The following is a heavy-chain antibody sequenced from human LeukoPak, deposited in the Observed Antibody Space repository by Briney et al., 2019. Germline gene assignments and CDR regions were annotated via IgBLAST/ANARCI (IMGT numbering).Heavy chain of an antibody. CDR3: ARAGYSTTKIFDY. V-gene: IGHV4-59*12. J-gene: IGHJ4*02. Sequence: SETLSLTCTVSGDSIIGYYWTWIRQPPGKRPEWIGYVYYSGTAIYTPSLKSRVTISVDTSKNQFSLKLSSVTAADTAVYYCARAGYSTTKIFDYWGQGALVTVSS. CDR2: VYYSGTA. D-gene: IGHD5-12*01. CDR1: GDSIIGYY.